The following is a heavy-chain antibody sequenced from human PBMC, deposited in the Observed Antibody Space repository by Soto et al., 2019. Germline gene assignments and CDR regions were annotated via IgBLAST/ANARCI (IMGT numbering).Heavy chain of an antibody. CDR2: IKQDGSDK. CDR3: ARDSPLYCRSTTCYTEYYGMDV. Sequence: GGSLRLSCAASGFTFSSYWMTWVRQAPGKGLEWVANIKQDGSDKSYVDSVKGRFTISRDNAKNSLYLQMNSLRAEDTAVYYCARDSPLYCRSTTCYTEYYGMDVWGQGTTVTVSS. D-gene: IGHD2-2*02. V-gene: IGHV3-7*03. CDR1: GFTFSSYW. J-gene: IGHJ6*02.